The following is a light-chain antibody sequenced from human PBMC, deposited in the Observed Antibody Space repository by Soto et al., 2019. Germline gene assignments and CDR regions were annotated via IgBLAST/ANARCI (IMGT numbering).Light chain of an antibody. CDR1: QSVSSN. V-gene: IGKV3-15*01. Sequence: EIVMTQSPATLSVSPGERATLSCRASQSVSSNLAWYQQKPGQAPRLLIYGASTRATGIPARFSGSGSGTEFTVTICSLQSEDFAVYCCQQYNNWPPWTFGQGTKVEIK. CDR2: GAS. CDR3: QQYNNWPPWT. J-gene: IGKJ1*01.